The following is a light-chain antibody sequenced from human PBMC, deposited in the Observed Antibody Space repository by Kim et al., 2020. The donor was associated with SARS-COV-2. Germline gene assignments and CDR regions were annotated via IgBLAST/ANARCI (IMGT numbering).Light chain of an antibody. Sequence: QSALTQPASVSGSPGQSITISCTGTSSDVGGYNYVSWYQQHPGKAPKLMIFDVSNRPSGISNRFSGSKSGKTASLTISGLQAEDEADYYCSSYTSSSTVVFGGVAKLTVL. CDR1: SSDVGGYNY. J-gene: IGLJ2*01. V-gene: IGLV2-14*03. CDR3: SSYTSSSTVV. CDR2: DVS.